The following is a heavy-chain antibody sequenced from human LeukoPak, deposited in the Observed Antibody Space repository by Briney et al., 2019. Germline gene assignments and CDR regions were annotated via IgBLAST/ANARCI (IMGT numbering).Heavy chain of an antibody. D-gene: IGHD3-10*01. J-gene: IGHJ6*03. CDR3: ATNYWPMVRELDYYYYYYMDV. CDR1: GYTLTELS. Sequence: EASVKVSCKVSGYTLTELSMHWVRQAPGKGLEWMGGFDPEDGETIYAQKFQGRVTMTEDTSTDTAYMELSSLRSEDTAVYYCATNYWPMVRELDYYYYYYMDVWGKGTTVTVSS. CDR2: FDPEDGET. V-gene: IGHV1-24*01.